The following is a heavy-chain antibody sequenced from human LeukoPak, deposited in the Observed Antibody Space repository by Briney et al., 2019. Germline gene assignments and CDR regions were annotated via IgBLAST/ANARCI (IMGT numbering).Heavy chain of an antibody. CDR1: GFTFSSYW. J-gene: IGHJ4*02. CDR3: ASSDDYGGNRFDY. V-gene: IGHV3-74*01. CDR2: INSDGSST. Sequence: GGSLRLSCAASGFTFSSYWMHWVRQAPGRGLVWVSRINSDGSSTSYADSVKGRFTISRDNAKNTLYLQMNSLRAEDTAVYYCASSDDYGGNRFDYWGRGTLVTVSS. D-gene: IGHD4-23*01.